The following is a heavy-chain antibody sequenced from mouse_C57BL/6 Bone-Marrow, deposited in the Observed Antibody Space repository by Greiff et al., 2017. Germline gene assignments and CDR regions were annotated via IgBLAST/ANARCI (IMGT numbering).Heavy chain of an antibody. CDR3: ARSGKVVATGAMDY. CDR2: INPGSGGT. CDR1: GYAFTNYL. Sequence: VHLVESGAELVRPGTSVKVSCKASGYAFTNYLIEWVKQRPGQGLEWIGVINPGSGGTNYNEKFKGKATLTADRSSSTAYMQLSSLTSEDSAVYVCARSGKVVATGAMDYWGQGTSVTVSS. D-gene: IGHD1-1*01. J-gene: IGHJ4*01. V-gene: IGHV1-54*01.